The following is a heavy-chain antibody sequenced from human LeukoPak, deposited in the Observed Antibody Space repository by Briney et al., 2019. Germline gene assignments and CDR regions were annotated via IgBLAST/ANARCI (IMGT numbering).Heavy chain of an antibody. Sequence: ASVKVSCKASGYTFTGYYMHWVRQAPGQGLEWMGRINPNSGGTNYAQKFLGRVTMTRDTSISTAYMELSRLRSDDTAVYYCARDHCSGGSCYDFVDYRGQGTLVTVSS. CDR3: ARDHCSGGSCYDFVDY. CDR1: GYTFTGYY. J-gene: IGHJ4*02. D-gene: IGHD2-15*01. CDR2: INPNSGGT. V-gene: IGHV1-2*06.